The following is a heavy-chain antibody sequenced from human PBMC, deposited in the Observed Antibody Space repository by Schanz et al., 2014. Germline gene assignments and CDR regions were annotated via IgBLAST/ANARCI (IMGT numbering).Heavy chain of an antibody. CDR1: GLIFSNYV. CDR2: IGTSGGT. V-gene: IGHV3-23*04. D-gene: IGHD4-17*01. J-gene: IGHJ3*02. Sequence: EVQLVESGGGLVQPGGSLKLSCAASGLIFSNYVMSWVRQAPGKGLEWVSTIGTSGGTNYAESVKGRLTISRDDAKKSMYLQMNTLRAEDTAVYYCARKMKLGVYGGKGHDSLDIWGQGTMVTVSS. CDR3: ARKMKLGVYGGKGHDSLDI.